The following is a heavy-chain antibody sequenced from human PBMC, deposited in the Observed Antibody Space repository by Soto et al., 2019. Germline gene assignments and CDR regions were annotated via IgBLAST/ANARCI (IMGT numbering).Heavy chain of an antibody. Sequence: EVQLLESGGDLVQPGGSLRLSCAASGFNVGAFAVNWVRQAPGKGLEWVSGISVSDAFIYYADSVRGRFSSSRDASENILYLQMNSLRVHDTALYYCTRETVAGITGLDYWGPGTLVTVSS. CDR2: ISVSDAFI. V-gene: IGHV3-23*01. CDR3: TRETVAGITGLDY. D-gene: IGHD1-20*01. J-gene: IGHJ4*02. CDR1: GFNVGAFA.